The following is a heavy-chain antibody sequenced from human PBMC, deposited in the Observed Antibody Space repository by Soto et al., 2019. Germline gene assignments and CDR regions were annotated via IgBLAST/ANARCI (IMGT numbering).Heavy chain of an antibody. D-gene: IGHD3-10*01. V-gene: IGHV1-8*01. J-gene: IGHJ3*02. CDR1: GYTFTSYD. CDR2: MNPNSGNT. CDR3: AGGFLKDGASAFDN. Sequence: ASVKVSCKASGYTFTSYDINWVRQATGQGLEWMGWMNPNSGNTGYAQKFQGRVTMTRNTSISTAHMELSSLRTEDTAVDSCAGGFLKDGASAFDNWGQGTMVTVSS.